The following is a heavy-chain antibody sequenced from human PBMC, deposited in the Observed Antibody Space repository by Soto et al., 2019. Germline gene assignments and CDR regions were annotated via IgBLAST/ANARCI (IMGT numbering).Heavy chain of an antibody. J-gene: IGHJ6*03. CDR2: ISGVDSST. D-gene: IGHD2-2*01. Sequence: EEHLLESGGGLVQPGGSLRLSCAASGFAFSNNAMSWVRQAPGKGLEGVSTISGVDSSTYYADSVKGRFTISSENSKSTLYLQMNSLRAEDTAVYYCAKMGGDCSRTSCFYFYYYMDLWGKGTTVTVS. V-gene: IGHV3-23*01. CDR1: GFAFSNNA. CDR3: AKMGGDCSRTSCFYFYYYMDL.